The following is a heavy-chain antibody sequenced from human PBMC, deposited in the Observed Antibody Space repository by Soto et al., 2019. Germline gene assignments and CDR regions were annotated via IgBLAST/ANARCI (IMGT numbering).Heavy chain of an antibody. V-gene: IGHV3-23*01. J-gene: IGHJ4*02. Sequence: VSLRLSCAASGFTFSNNAMNWVRQAPGKGLEWVSGFRAGGDDGTTYYADSVKGRFTISRDNSKNTLFLQMNSLRAEDTAIYYCAKKVNSGSGSQYFDYFGQGTLVTVSS. CDR1: GFTFSNNA. CDR2: FRAGGDDGTT. D-gene: IGHD3-10*01. CDR3: AKKVNSGSGSQYFDY.